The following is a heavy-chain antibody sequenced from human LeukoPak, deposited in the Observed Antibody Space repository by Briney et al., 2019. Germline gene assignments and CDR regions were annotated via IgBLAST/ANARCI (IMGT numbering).Heavy chain of an antibody. CDR3: ARGKTMVYCGGDCYRFDN. Sequence: ASVTVSCKASGYTFTSYYMHWVRQAPGQGLEWVGWINPNSGGTNYAQKFQGRVTMTRDTSISTAYMELSRLLSGDTAVYYCARGKTMVYCGGDCYRFDNWGQGTLVTVSS. J-gene: IGHJ4*02. D-gene: IGHD2-21*02. CDR2: INPNSGGT. V-gene: IGHV1-2*02. CDR1: GYTFTSYY.